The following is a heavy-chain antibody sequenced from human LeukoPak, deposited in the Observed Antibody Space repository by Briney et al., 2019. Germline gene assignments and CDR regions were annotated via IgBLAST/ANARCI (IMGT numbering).Heavy chain of an antibody. D-gene: IGHD1-26*01. J-gene: IGHJ4*02. Sequence: SETLSLTCTVSCASLSRYYWSWIRQPPGKGLEWLGYIYYSGSSTYSPSLQSRVTISVDTSKNQFSLRLSSVTAADTAVYYCASGGGWELPYNFDYWGQGTLVTVSS. CDR3: ASGGGWELPYNFDY. V-gene: IGHV4-59*08. CDR1: CASLSRYY. CDR2: IYYSGSS.